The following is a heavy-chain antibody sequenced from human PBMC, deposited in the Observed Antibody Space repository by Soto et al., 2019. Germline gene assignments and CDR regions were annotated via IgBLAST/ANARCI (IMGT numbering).Heavy chain of an antibody. CDR2: IYAGGGT. D-gene: IGHD4-17*01. CDR3: ARVMVYGPNHFDH. Sequence: PVGSLRLSCAVSGFIVSSNYMAWVRQAPGKGLEWVSSIYAGGGTYYTDSVQGRFTISRDISKNTVSLQMNSLRAEDTAVYYCARVMVYGPNHFDHWGQGTLVTVSS. CDR1: GFIVSSNY. V-gene: IGHV3-53*01. J-gene: IGHJ4*02.